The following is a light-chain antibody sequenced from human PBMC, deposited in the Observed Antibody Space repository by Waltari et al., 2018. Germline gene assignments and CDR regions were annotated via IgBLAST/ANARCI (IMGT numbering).Light chain of an antibody. J-gene: IGKJ1*01. Sequence: EIVMTQSPATLSVSPGERATLSCRASQSVSSNLAGYQQNPGPAPRPLIYGAATRATGIPARLSGSGSGTEFTLTISSLQSEDFAVYYCQQYNNWPPWTFGQGTKVEIK. CDR1: QSVSSN. CDR3: QQYNNWPPWT. CDR2: GAA. V-gene: IGKV3-15*01.